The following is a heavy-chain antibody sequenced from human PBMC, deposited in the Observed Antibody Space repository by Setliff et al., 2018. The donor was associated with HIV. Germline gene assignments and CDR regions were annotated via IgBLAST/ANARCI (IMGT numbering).Heavy chain of an antibody. Sequence: LSCAASVFTFNNYGMNWVRQAPGKGLEWVAFIRYDGSQKYYMDSVKGRFTISRDNAKNSLYLQMNSLRAEDTAVYYCARGAPMVRGVMLPGMDVWGQGTTVTVSS. CDR1: VFTFNNYG. CDR2: IRYDGSQK. CDR3: ARGAPMVRGVMLPGMDV. D-gene: IGHD3-10*01. V-gene: IGHV3-33*01. J-gene: IGHJ6*02.